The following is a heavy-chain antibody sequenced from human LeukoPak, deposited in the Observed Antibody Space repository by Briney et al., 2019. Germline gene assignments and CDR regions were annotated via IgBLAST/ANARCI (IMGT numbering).Heavy chain of an antibody. J-gene: IGHJ4*02. Sequence: GGSLRLSCAASGFTFRNAWMSWVRQAPGKGLERVANIKIDGSETYYMDSVKGRFTISRDNAKNSLYLQMNSLRAEDTAVYYCARDLGWQQFDYWGQGALVTVSS. CDR3: ARDLGWQQFDY. CDR1: GFTFRNAW. D-gene: IGHD5-24*01. V-gene: IGHV3-7*01. CDR2: IKIDGSET.